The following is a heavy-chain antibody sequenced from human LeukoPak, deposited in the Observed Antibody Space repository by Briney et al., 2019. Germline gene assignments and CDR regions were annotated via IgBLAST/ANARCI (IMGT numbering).Heavy chain of an antibody. CDR2: ISGSGGST. Sequence: PGGSLRLSCAASGFTFSSYGMSWVRQAPGKGLEWVSAISGSGGSTYYADSVKGRFTISRDNAKNSLYLQMNSLRGEDTAVYYCATGGVHYYDSSADYWGQGTLVTVSS. CDR1: GFTFSSYG. J-gene: IGHJ4*02. CDR3: ATGGVHYYDSSADY. V-gene: IGHV3-23*01. D-gene: IGHD3-22*01.